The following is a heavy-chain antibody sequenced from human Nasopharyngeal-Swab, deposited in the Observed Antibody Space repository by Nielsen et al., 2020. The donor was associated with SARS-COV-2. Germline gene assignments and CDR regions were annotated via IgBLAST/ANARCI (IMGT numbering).Heavy chain of an antibody. V-gene: IGHV5-10-1*01. D-gene: IGHD3-10*01. Sequence: VRQMPGKGLEWMGRIDPTDSSINYSPSFQGHVTISADKSISTAYLHWSSLKASDTAMYYCARLNYYGSGSYFSLDYWGQGTLVTVSS. J-gene: IGHJ4*02. CDR3: ARLNYYGSGSYFSLDY. CDR2: IDPTDSSI.